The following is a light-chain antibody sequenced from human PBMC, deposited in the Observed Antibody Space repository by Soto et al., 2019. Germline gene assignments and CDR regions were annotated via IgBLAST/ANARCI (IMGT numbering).Light chain of an antibody. Sequence: QAVVTQEPSLTVSPGGTVTLTCASSTGAVTNGHYPYWFQQKPGQAPRTLIYDTSHKHSWTPARFSGSLLGGKPVLTVSGAQPEDEADYFCLLSDGGARRVFGGGTKLTVL. V-gene: IGLV7-46*01. CDR3: LLSDGGARRV. J-gene: IGLJ2*01. CDR1: TGAVTNGHY. CDR2: DTS.